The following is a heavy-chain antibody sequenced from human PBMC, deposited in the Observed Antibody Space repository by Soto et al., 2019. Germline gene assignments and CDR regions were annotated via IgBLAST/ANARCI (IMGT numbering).Heavy chain of an antibody. D-gene: IGHD4-17*01. CDR2: INHRGRT. Sequence: QVQLQQWGAGLLKPSETLSLTCAVYVGSFSDYYWSWIRQPPGKGLEWSGEINHRGRTNYNPSLKSRLTISVDTSKRQFSLRLNSVIAADTAVYYCVRGNSARVTRKPFDYWGQGNLVTVSS. J-gene: IGHJ4*02. CDR1: VGSFSDYY. V-gene: IGHV4-34*01. CDR3: VRGNSARVTRKPFDY.